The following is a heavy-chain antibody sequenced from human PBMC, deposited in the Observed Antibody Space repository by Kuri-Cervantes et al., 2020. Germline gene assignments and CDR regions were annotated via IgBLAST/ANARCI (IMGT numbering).Heavy chain of an antibody. V-gene: IGHV4-30-2*01. CDR1: GGSISSGGYS. D-gene: IGHD3-9*01. Sequence: SETLSLTCGVSGGSISSGGYSWSWIRQPPGKGLEWIGYMYHSGSTYYNPSLKSRVTVSVDRSKNQFSLKLSSLTAADTAVYYCARGRYSYYDILTGGMDVWGQGTTVTVSS. CDR3: ARGRYSYYDILTGGMDV. J-gene: IGHJ6*02. CDR2: MYHSGST.